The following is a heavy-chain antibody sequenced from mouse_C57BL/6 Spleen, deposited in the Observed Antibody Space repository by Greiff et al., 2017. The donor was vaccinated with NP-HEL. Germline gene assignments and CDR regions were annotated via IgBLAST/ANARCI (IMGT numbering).Heavy chain of an antibody. J-gene: IGHJ4*01. CDR3: ARYDHDASYAMDY. CDR1: GYTFTDYN. Sequence: DVQLVESGPELVKPGASVKIPCKASGYTFTDYNMDWVKQSHGKSLEWIGDINPNNGGTIYNQKFKGKATLTVDKSSSTAYMELRSLTSEDTAVYYCARYDHDASYAMDYWGQGTSVTVSS. D-gene: IGHD2-4*01. V-gene: IGHV1-18*01. CDR2: INPNNGGT.